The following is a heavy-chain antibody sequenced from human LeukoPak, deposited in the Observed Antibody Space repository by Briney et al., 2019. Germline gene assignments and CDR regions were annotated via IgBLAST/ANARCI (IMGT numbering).Heavy chain of an antibody. Sequence: PSETLSLTCAVYGGSFSGYYWSWIRQPPGKGLEWIGEINHSGSTNYNPSLKSRVTISVDTSKNQFSLKLSSVTAADTAVYYCASSGCSSTGCYRVGYYYYYMDVWGKGTTVTVSS. CDR1: GGSFSGYY. D-gene: IGHD2-2*02. J-gene: IGHJ6*03. V-gene: IGHV4-34*01. CDR2: INHSGST. CDR3: ASSGCSSTGCYRVGYYYYYMDV.